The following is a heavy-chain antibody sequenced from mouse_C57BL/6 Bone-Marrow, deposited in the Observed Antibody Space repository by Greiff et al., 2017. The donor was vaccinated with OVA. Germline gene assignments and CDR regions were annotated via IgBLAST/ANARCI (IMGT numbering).Heavy chain of an antibody. V-gene: IGHV5-16*01. D-gene: IGHD1-1*01. CDR2: INYDGSST. CDR3: ARSITTVVAFDY. CDR1: GFTFSDYY. J-gene: IGHJ2*01. Sequence: EVMLVESEGGLVQPGSSMKLSCTASGFTFSDYYMAWVRQVPEKGLEWVANINYDGSSTYYLDSLKSRFIISRDNAKNILYLQMSSLKSEDTATYYCARSITTVVAFDYWGQGTTLTVSS.